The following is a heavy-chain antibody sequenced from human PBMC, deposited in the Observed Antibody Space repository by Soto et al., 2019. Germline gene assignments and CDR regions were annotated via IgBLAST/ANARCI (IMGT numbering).Heavy chain of an antibody. CDR2: MNPNSGNT. V-gene: IGHV1-8*01. Sequence: QVQLVQSGAEVKKPGASVKVSCKASGYTFTSYDINWVRLATGQGLEWMGWMNPNSGNTAYAQNFEGRVTVTRNTSKSTAYMEVSSLRSQDTAVYHCGRLRQAYAVAWGEGPLVTVSS. D-gene: IGHD2-2*01. CDR3: GRLRQAYAVA. J-gene: IGHJ5*02. CDR1: GYTFTSYD.